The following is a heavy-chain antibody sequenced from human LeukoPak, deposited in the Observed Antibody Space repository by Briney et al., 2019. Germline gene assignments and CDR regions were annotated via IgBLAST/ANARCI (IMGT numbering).Heavy chain of an antibody. J-gene: IGHJ6*03. CDR1: GGSISSSSYY. CDR3: ARGQRWLLPYYYYYMDV. CDR2: IYYSGST. Sequence: PSETLSLTCTVSGGSISSSSYYWGWIRQPPGKGLEWIGSIYYSGSTYYNPSLKSRVTISVDTSKNQFSLKLSSVTAADTAVYYCARGQRWLLPYYYYYMDVWGKGTTVTVSS. D-gene: IGHD5-24*01. V-gene: IGHV4-39*07.